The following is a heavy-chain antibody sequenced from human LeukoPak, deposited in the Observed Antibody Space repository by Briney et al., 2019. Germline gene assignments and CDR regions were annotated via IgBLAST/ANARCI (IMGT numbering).Heavy chain of an antibody. CDR1: GFTFTTYS. V-gene: IGHV3-21*01. D-gene: IGHD2-8*01. CDR2: ISTTGDFI. CDR3: AGRDCTNGLCQFDY. Sequence: PGGSLRLSCVASGFTFTTYSMNWVRLAPGKGLEWVSSISTTGDFIHYADSVKGRFTISRDNAKNSLYLQMNSLRAEDTAIYYCAGRDCTNGLCQFDYWGQRTLVTVSS. J-gene: IGHJ4*02.